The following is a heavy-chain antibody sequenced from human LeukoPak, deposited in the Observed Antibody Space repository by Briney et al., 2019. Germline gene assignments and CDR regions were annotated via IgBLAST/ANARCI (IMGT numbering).Heavy chain of an antibody. V-gene: IGHV1-18*01. CDR2: ISAYSGNT. D-gene: IGHD2-2*03. CDR1: GYTCARYG. CDR3: ARDGYCSSTSCPDLYYYYGMDV. J-gene: IGHJ6*02. Sequence: GASVKVSCKASGYTCARYGISWVRQAPGQGLEWMGWISAYSGNTNYAQKLQGRVTMTTGTSTSTAYMELRSLRSDDTAVYYCARDGYCSSTSCPDLYYYYGMDVWGQGTTVTVSS.